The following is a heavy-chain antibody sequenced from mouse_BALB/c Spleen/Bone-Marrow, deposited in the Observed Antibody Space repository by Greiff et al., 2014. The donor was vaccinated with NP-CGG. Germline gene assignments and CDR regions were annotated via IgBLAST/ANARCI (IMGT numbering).Heavy chain of an antibody. Sequence: VTLKVSGAELVKPGASVKLSCTASGFNIKDTYMHWVKQRPEQGLEWIGRIDPANGNSKYDPKFQGKATITADTSSNTAYLQLSSLTSEDTAVYYCAFITTVVEYYFDYWGQGTTLTVSS. J-gene: IGHJ2*01. CDR2: IDPANGNS. CDR3: AFITTVVEYYFDY. V-gene: IGHV14-3*02. CDR1: GFNIKDTY. D-gene: IGHD1-1*01.